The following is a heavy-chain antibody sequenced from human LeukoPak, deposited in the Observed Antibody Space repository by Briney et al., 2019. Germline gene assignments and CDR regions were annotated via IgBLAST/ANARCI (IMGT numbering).Heavy chain of an antibody. CDR1: GGSISSSY. Sequence: PSETLSLTCTVFGGSISSSYWSWIRQPAGKGLKWLGRIYSGGSTNYNPSLKSRVTMSVDTSKNQFSLKLSSVTAADTAMYYCAIYYYDSSGRSDYWGQGTLVTVSS. CDR2: IYSGGST. V-gene: IGHV4-4*07. D-gene: IGHD3-22*01. J-gene: IGHJ4*02. CDR3: AIYYYDSSGRSDY.